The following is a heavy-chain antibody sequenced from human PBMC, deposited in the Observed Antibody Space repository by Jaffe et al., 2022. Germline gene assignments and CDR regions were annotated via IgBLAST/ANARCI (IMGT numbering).Heavy chain of an antibody. Sequence: QVQLVESGGGVVQPGGSLRLSCTVSGFNFRNYGIHWVRQAPGKGLEWVALILSHGSTTYNEDSVKGRFTISRDNSKNTVYLHMNSLRAEDTAIYSCAIDINWAFDNWGQGTLVTVSS. V-gene: IGHV3-30*02. CDR3: AIDINWAFDN. CDR2: ILSHGSTT. CDR1: GFNFRNYG. J-gene: IGHJ4*02. D-gene: IGHD3-16*01.